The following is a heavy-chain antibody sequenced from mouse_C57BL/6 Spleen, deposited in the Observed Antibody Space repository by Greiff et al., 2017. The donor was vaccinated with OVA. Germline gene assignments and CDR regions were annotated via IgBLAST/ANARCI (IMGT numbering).Heavy chain of an antibody. J-gene: IGHJ3*01. V-gene: IGHV1-50*01. CDR3: ARLLYGNYEAWFAY. Sequence: QVQLQQPGAELVKPGASVKLSCKASGYTFTSYWMQWVKQRPGQGLEWIGEIDPSDSYTNYNQKFKGKATLTVDTSSSTAYMQLSSLTSEDSAVYYCARLLYGNYEAWFAYWGQGTLVTVSA. CDR2: IDPSDSYT. D-gene: IGHD2-1*01. CDR1: GYTFTSYW.